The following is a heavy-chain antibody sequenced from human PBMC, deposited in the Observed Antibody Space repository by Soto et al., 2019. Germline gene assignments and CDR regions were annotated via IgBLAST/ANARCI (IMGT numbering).Heavy chain of an antibody. CDR3: ARATFGGVHRFVAFDI. CDR2: MNPNSGNT. J-gene: IGHJ3*02. V-gene: IGHV1-8*01. Sequence: ASVKVSCKASGYTFTGYDINWVRQATGQGLEWMGWMNPNSGNTGYAQKFQGRVTMTRNTSISTAYMELSSLRSEDTAVYYCARATFGGVHRFVAFDIWGQGTMVTVSS. D-gene: IGHD3-16*01. CDR1: GYTFTGYD.